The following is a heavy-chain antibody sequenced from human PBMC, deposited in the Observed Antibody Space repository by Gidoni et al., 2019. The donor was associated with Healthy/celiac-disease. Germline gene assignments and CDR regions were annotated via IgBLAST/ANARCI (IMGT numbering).Heavy chain of an antibody. CDR1: GFTVSSNY. D-gene: IGHD6-13*01. CDR3: ARGGYSSSWYYFDY. J-gene: IGHJ4*02. Sequence: EVQLVETGGGLIQPGGSLRLSCEASGFTVSSNYMSWVRQAPGKGLEWVSVIYSGGSTYYADSVKGRFTISRDNSKNTLYLQMNSLRAEDTAVYYCARGGYSSSWYYFDYWGQGTLVTVSS. V-gene: IGHV3-53*02. CDR2: IYSGGST.